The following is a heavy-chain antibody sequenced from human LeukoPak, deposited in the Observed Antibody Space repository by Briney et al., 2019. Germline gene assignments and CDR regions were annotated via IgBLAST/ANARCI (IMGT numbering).Heavy chain of an antibody. V-gene: IGHV3-53*01. D-gene: IGHD3-10*01. J-gene: IGHJ6*02. CDR2: IYSGGST. CDR1: GFTVSSNY. CDR3: AGGSGRYYYYGMDV. Sequence: PGGSLRLSCAASGFTVSSNYMSWVRQAPGRGLEGVSVIYSGGSTYYADSVKGRFTISRDNSKNTLYLQMNSLRAEDTAVYYCAGGSGRYYYYGMDVWGQGTTVTVSS.